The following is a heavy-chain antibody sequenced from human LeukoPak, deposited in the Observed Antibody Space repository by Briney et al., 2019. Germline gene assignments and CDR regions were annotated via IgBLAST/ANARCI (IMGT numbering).Heavy chain of an antibody. CDR3: ARDPWEIAYCGDDCYKGYFDL. CDR2: RSASGRYI. D-gene: IGHD2-21*02. V-gene: IGHV3-21*01. J-gene: IGHJ4*02. Sequence: PGGSLRLSCGASGFAFRNYSMSWVRQGPGKGLEWVWLRSASGRYIYYADSVKGRFTISRDNAKNSLFLQMNALRAEDTALYYCARDPWEIAYCGDDCYKGYFDLWGQGALVTVSS. CDR1: GFAFRNYS.